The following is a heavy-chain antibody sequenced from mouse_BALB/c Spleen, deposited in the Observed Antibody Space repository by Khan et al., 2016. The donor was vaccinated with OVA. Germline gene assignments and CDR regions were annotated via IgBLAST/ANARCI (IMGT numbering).Heavy chain of an antibody. Sequence: QVQLKQSGAELAQPGASVKMSCKTSGYTFTTYWMHWVKQRPGQGLEWIGYINPSTDYTEYNQRFKDKATLTTDKSSSTAYIQLSRLTSEDSAVYYCTRRGVYGNFAYWGQGTLVTVSA. CDR1: GYTFTTYW. CDR3: TRRGVYGNFAY. CDR2: INPSTDYT. D-gene: IGHD2-1*01. V-gene: IGHV1-7*01. J-gene: IGHJ3*01.